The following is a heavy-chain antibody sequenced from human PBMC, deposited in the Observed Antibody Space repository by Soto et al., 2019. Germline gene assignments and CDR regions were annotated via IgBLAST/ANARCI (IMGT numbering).Heavy chain of an antibody. Sequence: PGGSLRLSCAASGFTFSSYGMHWVRQAPGKGLEWVAVIWYDGSNKYYADSVKGRFTISRDNSKNTLYLQMNSLRAEDTAVYYCAREWRYYGSGIPVGPSNWFDPWGQGTLVTVSS. CDR1: GFTFSSYG. J-gene: IGHJ5*02. CDR3: AREWRYYGSGIPVGPSNWFDP. V-gene: IGHV3-33*01. CDR2: IWYDGSNK. D-gene: IGHD3-10*01.